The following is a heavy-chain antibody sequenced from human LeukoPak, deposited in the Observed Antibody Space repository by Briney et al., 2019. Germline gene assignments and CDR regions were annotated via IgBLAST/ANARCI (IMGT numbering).Heavy chain of an antibody. J-gene: IGHJ4*02. Sequence: SETLSLTCAVYGGSFSGYYGTWIRQPPGKGLDWIGEINHSGGTSYNPSLKSRVTMSVDTSENQFSLKLSSVTAADTAVYYCARNGGGGYNSLAYWGQGTLVTVSS. CDR3: ARNGGGGYNSLAY. CDR1: GGSFSGYY. CDR2: INHSGGT. D-gene: IGHD5-24*01. V-gene: IGHV4-34*01.